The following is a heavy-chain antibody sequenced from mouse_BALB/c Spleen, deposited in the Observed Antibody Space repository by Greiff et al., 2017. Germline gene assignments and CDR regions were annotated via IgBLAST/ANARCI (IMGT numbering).Heavy chain of an antibody. J-gene: IGHJ1*01. CDR3: ARGPGSSYGYFDV. Sequence: DVMLVESGGGLVKPGGSLKLSCAASGFTFSSYAMSWVRQTPEKRLEWVASISSGGSTYYPDSVKGRFTISRDNARNILYLQMSSLRSEDTAMYYCARGPGSSYGYFDVWGAGTTVTVSS. V-gene: IGHV5-6-5*01. CDR2: ISSGGST. D-gene: IGHD1-1*01. CDR1: GFTFSSYA.